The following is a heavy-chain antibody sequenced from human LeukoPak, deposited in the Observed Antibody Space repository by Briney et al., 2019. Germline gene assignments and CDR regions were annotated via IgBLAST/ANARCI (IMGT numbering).Heavy chain of an antibody. CDR1: GYTLTELS. J-gene: IGHJ3*02. CDR2: FDPEDGET. D-gene: IGHD2-15*01. CDR3: ASSGSDCSGGSCYSDHAFDI. Sequence: ASVKVSCKVSGYTLTELSMHWVRQAPGKGLEWMGGFDPEDGETIYAQKFQGRVTMTEDTSTDTAYMELSSLRSEDTAVYYCASSGSDCSGGSCYSDHAFDIWGQGTMVTVSS. V-gene: IGHV1-24*01.